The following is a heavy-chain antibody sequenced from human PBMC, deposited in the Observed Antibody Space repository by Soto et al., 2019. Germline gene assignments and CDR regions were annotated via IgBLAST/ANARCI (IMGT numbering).Heavy chain of an antibody. V-gene: IGHV1-8*01. D-gene: IGHD2-2*01. CDR1: GDTFTSYD. CDR3: ANGGSTSAFDI. J-gene: IGHJ3*02. CDR2: MNPNSGHT. Sequence: QVQLVQSGAEVKKPGASVKVSCKASGDTFTSYDINWVRQATGQRLEWMGWMNPNSGHTGYAQKFQGRVTMTRSTSISTAYMELSSLTSEDTAVYYCANGGSTSAFDIWGQGTMVTVSS.